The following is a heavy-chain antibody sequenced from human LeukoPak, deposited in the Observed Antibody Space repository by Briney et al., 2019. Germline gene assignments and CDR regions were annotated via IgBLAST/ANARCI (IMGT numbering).Heavy chain of an antibody. V-gene: IGHV1-8*01. J-gene: IGHJ3*02. CDR3: ASTGVVISFDAFDI. D-gene: IGHD3-3*01. Sequence: ASVKVSCKASGYTFTSYDINSVRQATGQWLEWMGWMNPNSGNTGYAQKFQGRVTMTRNTSISTAYMQLSSLRSEDTAVYYCASTGVVISFDAFDIWGQGTMVTVSS. CDR2: MNPNSGNT. CDR1: GYTFTSYD.